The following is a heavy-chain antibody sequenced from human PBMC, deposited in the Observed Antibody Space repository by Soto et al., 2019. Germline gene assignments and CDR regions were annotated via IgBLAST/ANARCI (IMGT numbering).Heavy chain of an antibody. J-gene: IGHJ4*02. CDR3: AKYTMVREIDY. CDR1: GFIFSTYA. D-gene: IGHD3-10*01. V-gene: IGHV3-23*01. Sequence: PGGSLRLSCAASGFIFSTYAMSWVRQGPGKGLEWASAISGSGGSTYYADSVKGRFTISRDNSKNTLYLQMNSLRAEDTAVYYCAKYTMVREIDYWGQGTLVTVSS. CDR2: ISGSGGST.